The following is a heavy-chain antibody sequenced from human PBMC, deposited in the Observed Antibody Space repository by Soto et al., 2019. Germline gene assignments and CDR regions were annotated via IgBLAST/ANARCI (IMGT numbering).Heavy chain of an antibody. J-gene: IGHJ4*02. CDR3: AGVIFLGRYSSGWYDY. D-gene: IGHD6-19*01. Sequence: GASVKVSCKASGYTITSYGISWVRQAPGQGPEWMGWISAYIGNTNYAQKLQGRVTMTTDTSTNTAYMELRSLRSDDTAVYYCAGVIFLGRYSSGWYDYWGQGTLVTV. CDR2: ISAYIGNT. V-gene: IGHV1-18*04. CDR1: GYTITSYG.